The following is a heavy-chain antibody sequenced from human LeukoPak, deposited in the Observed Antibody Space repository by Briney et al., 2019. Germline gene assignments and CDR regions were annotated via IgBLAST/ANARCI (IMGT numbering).Heavy chain of an antibody. J-gene: IGHJ5*02. CDR3: ARSLGYCSSTSCYFPYNWFDP. CDR1: GGTFSSYA. V-gene: IGHV1-69*05. Sequence: SVKVSCKASGGTFSSYAISWVRQAPGQGLEWMGWINPNSGGTNYAQKFQGRVTITTDESTSTAYMELSSLRSEDAAVYYCARSLGYCSSTSCYFPYNWFDPWGQGTLVTVSS. D-gene: IGHD2-2*01. CDR2: INPNSGGT.